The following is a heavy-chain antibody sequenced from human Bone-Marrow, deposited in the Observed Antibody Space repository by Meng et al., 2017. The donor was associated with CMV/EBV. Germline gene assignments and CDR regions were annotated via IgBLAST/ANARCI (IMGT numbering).Heavy chain of an antibody. D-gene: IGHD2-15*01. CDR2: IANSGSTI. CDR1: GFAFSDSY. CDR3: ARDRWVAATRRGQHLTYNWFDP. V-gene: IGHV3-11*01. Sequence: GGSLRLSCVASGFAFSDSYMSWIRQAPGKGLEWISYIANSGSTIYYADSVKGRFTISRDNAKNSLYLQMNSLRAEDTAVYYCARDRWVAATRRGQHLTYNWFDPWGQGTLVTVSS. J-gene: IGHJ5*02.